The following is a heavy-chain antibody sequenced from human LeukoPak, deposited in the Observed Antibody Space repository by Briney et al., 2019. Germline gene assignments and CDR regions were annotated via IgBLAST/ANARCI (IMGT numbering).Heavy chain of an antibody. Sequence: PSETLSLTCGVSGGAVTSFYWSWIRQSPGKGLEWIGYFYYSGSTNYNPSLKSRVTMSGDTSKNQLSLKLRSVTAADTAMYYCARHRFASAVILDYWGQGDPVTVSS. V-gene: IGHV4-59*08. CDR3: ARHRFASAVILDY. J-gene: IGHJ4*02. D-gene: IGHD2-21*02. CDR1: GGAVTSFY. CDR2: FYYSGST.